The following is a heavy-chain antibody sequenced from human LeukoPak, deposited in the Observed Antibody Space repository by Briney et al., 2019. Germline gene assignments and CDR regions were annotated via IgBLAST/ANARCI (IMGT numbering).Heavy chain of an antibody. Sequence: GGSLRLSCAASGFTFSSYAMSWVRQAPGKGLEWVSGISGSGGSTYYADSVKGRFTISRDNSKNTLYLQMNSLRAEDTAVYYCAKKRVAVAGTHYFDYWGQGTLVTVSS. D-gene: IGHD6-19*01. CDR2: ISGSGGST. CDR1: GFTFSSYA. J-gene: IGHJ4*02. CDR3: AKKRVAVAGTHYFDY. V-gene: IGHV3-23*01.